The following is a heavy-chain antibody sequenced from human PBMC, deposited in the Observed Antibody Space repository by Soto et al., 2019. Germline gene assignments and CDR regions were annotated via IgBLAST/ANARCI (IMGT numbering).Heavy chain of an antibody. CDR1: GFTFRNTG. CDR3: ARDLDLK. CDR2: ISHDGSKK. V-gene: IGHV3-30*19. J-gene: IGHJ6*02. Sequence: QVQLVESGGGMVQPGRSLTLSCAASGFTFRNTGMHWVRQAPGKGLEWLAIISHDGSKKYYADSVKGRFTISRDTSKNTLYLEMNSLRGEDTAVYYCARDLDLKWGHGTTVTVSS. D-gene: IGHD1-7*01.